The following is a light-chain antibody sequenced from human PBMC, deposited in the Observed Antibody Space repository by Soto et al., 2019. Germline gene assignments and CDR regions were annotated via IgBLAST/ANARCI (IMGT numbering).Light chain of an antibody. CDR1: QSVSSY. CDR2: DAS. Sequence: EIVLTQSPATLSLSPGARATLSCRASQSVSSYLAWYQQKPGQAPRLLIYDASNRATGIPARFSGSGSGTDFTLTISSREPEDFEVYYCQRRSNWPPALTFGGGTKVEIK. J-gene: IGKJ4*01. CDR3: QRRSNWPPALT. V-gene: IGKV3-11*01.